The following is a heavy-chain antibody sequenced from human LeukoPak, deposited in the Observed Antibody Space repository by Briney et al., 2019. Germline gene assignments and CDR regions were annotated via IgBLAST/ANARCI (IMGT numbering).Heavy chain of an antibody. Sequence: GASVKVSCKASGYTFTGYYMHWVRQAPGQGRELMGWINPNSGGTNYAQKFHGRVTMTRDTSISPPYMELSRLRSHAPAVYYCATAIVVVPAAIWSLDAFDIWGQGTMVTVSS. CDR3: ATAIVVVPAAIWSLDAFDI. CDR1: GYTFTGYY. V-gene: IGHV1-2*02. CDR2: INPNSGGT. J-gene: IGHJ3*02. D-gene: IGHD2-2*01.